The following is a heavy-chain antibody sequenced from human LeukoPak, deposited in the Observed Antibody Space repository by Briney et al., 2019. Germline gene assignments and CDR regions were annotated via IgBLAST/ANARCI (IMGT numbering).Heavy chain of an antibody. J-gene: IGHJ4*02. CDR2: ITRENWI. CDR1: GFSVSEYY. CDR3: ARGLHLDSSGSLYY. D-gene: IGHD3-22*01. Sequence: GGSLRLSCAASGFSVSEYYVTWVRQAPGKGLEWISYITRENWIYYSDSVKGRFTISRDNAKNSVYLEMNSLRADDTAVYYCARGLHLDSSGSLYYWGQGTLVTVSS. V-gene: IGHV3-11*01.